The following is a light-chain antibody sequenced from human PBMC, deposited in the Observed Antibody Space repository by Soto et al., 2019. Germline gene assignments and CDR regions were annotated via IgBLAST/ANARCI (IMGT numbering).Light chain of an antibody. CDR1: GGSVASNY. J-gene: IGLJ3*02. V-gene: IGLV6-57*03. CDR2: EDN. Sequence: FMLTKPHSVSESPGKTVTISCIRSGGSVASNYVQWYQQRPGSAPTSVIYEDNQRPSGVPDRFSGSIDSSSNSASLTISGLKTEDEADYYCQSYDNSNQVFGGGTKLTVL. CDR3: QSYDNSNQV.